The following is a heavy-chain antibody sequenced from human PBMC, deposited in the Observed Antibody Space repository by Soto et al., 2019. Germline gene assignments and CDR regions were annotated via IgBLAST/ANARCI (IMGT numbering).Heavy chain of an antibody. D-gene: IGHD3-16*01. CDR1: GFTFSSYA. Sequence: PGGSLILSCAASGFTFSSYAMSWVRQAPGKGLEWVSAISGSAGSTYYADSVKGRFTISRDNSKNTLYLQMNSLRAEDTAVFYCTKDLWPYLPAGGEFDSWGQGTLVTVSS. CDR3: TKDLWPYLPAGGEFDS. V-gene: IGHV3-23*01. CDR2: ISGSAGST. J-gene: IGHJ4*02.